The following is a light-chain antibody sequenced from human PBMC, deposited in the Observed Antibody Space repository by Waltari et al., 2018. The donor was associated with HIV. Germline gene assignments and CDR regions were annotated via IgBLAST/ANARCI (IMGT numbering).Light chain of an antibody. CDR1: QSISNN. CDR3: QQYKDWLALT. Sequence: IVMTQSPATLSVSTGERATLSCRASQSISNNLAWYQQKPGQAPRLLLYGASTRATGIPARFSGSGSGTEFTLTISSLQSEDFAVYYCQQYKDWLALTFGGGTKVEIK. J-gene: IGKJ4*01. CDR2: GAS. V-gene: IGKV3-15*01.